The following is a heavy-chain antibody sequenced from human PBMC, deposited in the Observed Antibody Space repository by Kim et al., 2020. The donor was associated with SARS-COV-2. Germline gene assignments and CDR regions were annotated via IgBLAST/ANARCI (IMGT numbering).Heavy chain of an antibody. CDR3: ARRLRTDYGGNAFDY. Sequence: GGSLRLSCAGSGFTFSDYGMQWVRQTPGKGLEWVSGISWNSGNKVYADSVKGRFIISRDNAKNSLYLQMYSLRADDTALYYCARRLRTDYGGNAFDYWGQGTLVSASS. V-gene: IGHV3-9*01. CDR1: GFTFSDYG. D-gene: IGHD4-17*01. CDR2: ISWNSGNK. J-gene: IGHJ4*02.